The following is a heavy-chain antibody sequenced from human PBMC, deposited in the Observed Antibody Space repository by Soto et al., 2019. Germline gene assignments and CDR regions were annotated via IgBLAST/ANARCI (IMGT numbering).Heavy chain of an antibody. CDR1: GYTFTSYY. J-gene: IGHJ6*02. Sequence: ASVKVSCKASGYTFTSYYMHWVRQAPGQGLEWMGIINPSGGSTSYAQKFQGRVTMTRDTSTSTVYMELSSLRSEDTAVYYCATGTQWLGTPYYYYGMGVWGQGTTVTVSS. CDR3: ATGTQWLGTPYYYYGMGV. D-gene: IGHD6-19*01. CDR2: INPSGGST. V-gene: IGHV1-46*01.